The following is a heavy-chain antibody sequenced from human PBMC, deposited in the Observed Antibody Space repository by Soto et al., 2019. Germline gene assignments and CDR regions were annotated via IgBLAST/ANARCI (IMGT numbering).Heavy chain of an antibody. D-gene: IGHD1-7*01. CDR3: ARSVGTTQHFFYMDV. V-gene: IGHV3-21*01. J-gene: IGHJ6*03. Sequence: LGGSLRLSCAASGFTFSTYSMNWVRQAPGKGLEWVSSISSSSTYIYYADSVKGRFTISRDNPKNSLNLQMNSLRAEDTAVYYCARSVGTTQHFFYMDVWGKGTTVTVSS. CDR1: GFTFSTYS. CDR2: ISSSSTYI.